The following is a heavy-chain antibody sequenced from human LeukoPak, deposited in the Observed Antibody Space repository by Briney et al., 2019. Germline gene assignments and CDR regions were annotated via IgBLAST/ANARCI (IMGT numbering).Heavy chain of an antibody. CDR1: GYTFTSYA. V-gene: IGHV1-69*13. J-gene: IGHJ3*02. CDR3: AREGNDAFDI. CDR2: IIPIFGTA. Sequence: SVKVSCKASGYTFTSYAMNWVRQAPGQGLEWMGGIIPIFGTANYAQKFQGRVTITADESTSTAYMELSSLRSEDTAVYYCAREGNDAFDIWGQGTMVTVSS.